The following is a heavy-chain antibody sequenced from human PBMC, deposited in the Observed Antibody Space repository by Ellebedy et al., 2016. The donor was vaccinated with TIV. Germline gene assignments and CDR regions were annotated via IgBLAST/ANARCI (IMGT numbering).Heavy chain of an antibody. J-gene: IGHJ4*02. V-gene: IGHV3-7*03. CDR2: INQDGSGK. CDR3: ARDRFGRIRGDYFDY. Sequence: PGGSLRLSCEPSTGFTFHYYWMTWVRQAPRKGLEWVANINQDGSGKYYMDSVKGRFTISRDNAKNSLYLQMNSLTADETAVYYCARDRFGRIRGDYFDYWGQGTLVTVSS. CDR1: TGFTFHYYW. D-gene: IGHD3-3*02.